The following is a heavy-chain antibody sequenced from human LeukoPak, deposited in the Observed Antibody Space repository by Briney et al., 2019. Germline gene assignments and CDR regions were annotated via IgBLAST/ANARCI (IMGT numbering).Heavy chain of an antibody. D-gene: IGHD3-3*01. CDR1: GFTFSNYG. J-gene: IGHJ4*02. CDR2: ISGSGGST. Sequence: GGSLRLSCAASGFTFSNYGMSWVRQAPGKGLEWVSGISGSGGSTYYADSVKGRFTISRDNSKNTLYLQMNSLRAEDTAVYYCTRIRFLETSDFDYWGQGTLVTVSS. CDR3: TRIRFLETSDFDY. V-gene: IGHV3-23*01.